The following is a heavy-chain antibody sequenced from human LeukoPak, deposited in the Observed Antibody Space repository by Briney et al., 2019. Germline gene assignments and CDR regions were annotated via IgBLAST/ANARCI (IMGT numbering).Heavy chain of an antibody. CDR1: GYSFTSYW. CDR2: IYPGDSDT. J-gene: IGHJ4*02. V-gene: IGHV5-51*01. CDR3: ARQNILTGYYRH. Sequence: GESLKISCKGSGYSFTSYWIGWVRQMPGKGLEWMGIIYPGDSDTRYSPTFQGQVTISVDKSISTAYLQWSSLKASDTAIYYCARQNILTGYYRHWGQGTLVTVSS. D-gene: IGHD3-9*01.